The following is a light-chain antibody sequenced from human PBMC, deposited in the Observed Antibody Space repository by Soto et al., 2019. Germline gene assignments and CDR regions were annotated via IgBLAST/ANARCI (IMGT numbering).Light chain of an antibody. CDR1: QSISSW. V-gene: IGKV1-5*01. CDR2: DAS. CDR3: QQYGT. J-gene: IGKJ1*01. Sequence: DIQMTQSPSTLSASVGDRVTITCRASQSISSWLAWYQQKPGKAPKLLIYDASSLESGVPSRFSGSGSGTEFTLTISSLQPHDFATYYCQQYGTFGQGTKVEIK.